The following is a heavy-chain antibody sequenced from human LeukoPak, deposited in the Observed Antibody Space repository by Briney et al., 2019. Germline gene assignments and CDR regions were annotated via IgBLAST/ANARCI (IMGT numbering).Heavy chain of an antibody. CDR3: AKDEIGAVAGLIDY. D-gene: IGHD6-19*01. CDR1: GFTFSSYG. V-gene: IGHV3-30*18. Sequence: PGGSLRLSCAASGFTFSSYGMYWVRQAPGKGLEWVALISYDGSNKYYADSVKGRFTISRDNSKNTLYLQMNSLRAEDTAVYYCAKDEIGAVAGLIDYWGQGTLVTVSS. J-gene: IGHJ4*02. CDR2: ISYDGSNK.